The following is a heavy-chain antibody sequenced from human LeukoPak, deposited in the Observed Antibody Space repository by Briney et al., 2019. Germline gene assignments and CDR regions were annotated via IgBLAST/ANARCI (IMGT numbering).Heavy chain of an antibody. J-gene: IGHJ6*03. D-gene: IGHD1-26*01. Sequence: SETKSLTCTVSGGSISSYYWSCIRQPPGKGLEWIGYIYYSGSTNYNPSLKSRVTISVDLSKNQFSLKLSSVTAADTAVYYCARLGATGYYYYYYKDVWGKGTTVTVSS. CDR2: IYYSGST. CDR3: ARLGATGYYYYYYKDV. V-gene: IGHV4-59*01. CDR1: GGSISSYY.